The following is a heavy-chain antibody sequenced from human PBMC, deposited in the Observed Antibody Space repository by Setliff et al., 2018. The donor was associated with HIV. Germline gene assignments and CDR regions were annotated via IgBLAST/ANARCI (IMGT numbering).Heavy chain of an antibody. D-gene: IGHD6-19*01. J-gene: IGHJ4*02. CDR2: IYYSGST. CDR1: GDSISSYY. Sequence: SETLSLTCTVSGDSISSYYWSWIRQPPGKGLEWIGYIYYSGSTNYNPSLKSRVTISVDTPKNQFSLKLTSLTAADTAVYYCARSSMAGFDYWGQGKLVTVSS. V-gene: IGHV4-59*12. CDR3: ARSSMAGFDY.